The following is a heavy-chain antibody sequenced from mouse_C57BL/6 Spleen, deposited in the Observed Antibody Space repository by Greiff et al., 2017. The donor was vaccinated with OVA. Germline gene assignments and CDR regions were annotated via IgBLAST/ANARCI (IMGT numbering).Heavy chain of an antibody. D-gene: IGHD2-3*01. CDR2: IYPGDGDT. Sequence: ESGAELVKPGASVKISCKASGYAFSSYWMNWVKQRPGKGLEWIGQIYPGDGDTNYNGKFKGKATLTADKSSSTAYMQLSSLTSEDSAVYFCARWGLLQDPYWGQGTLVTVSA. J-gene: IGHJ3*01. V-gene: IGHV1-80*01. CDR3: ARWGLLQDPY. CDR1: GYAFSSYW.